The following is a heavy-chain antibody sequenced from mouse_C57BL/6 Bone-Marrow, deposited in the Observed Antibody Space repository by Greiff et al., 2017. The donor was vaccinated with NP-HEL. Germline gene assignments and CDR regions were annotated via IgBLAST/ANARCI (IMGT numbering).Heavy chain of an antibody. Sequence: QVQLQQSGAELVKPGASVKISCTASGYAFSSYWMNWVKQRPGKGLEWIGQIYPGDGDPNYNGKFKGKATLTADKSSSTAYMQLISLTSEDSAVYFCAREDYYGSYWYFDVWGTGTTVTVSS. CDR3: AREDYYGSYWYFDV. D-gene: IGHD1-1*01. J-gene: IGHJ1*03. V-gene: IGHV1-80*01. CDR1: GYAFSSYW. CDR2: IYPGDGDP.